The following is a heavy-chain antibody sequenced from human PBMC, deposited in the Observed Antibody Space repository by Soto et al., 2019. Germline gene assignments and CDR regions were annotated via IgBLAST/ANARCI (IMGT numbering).Heavy chain of an antibody. CDR1: GGTFSSYA. CDR3: ARAVEGYSYGGRFDY. CDR2: IIPIFGTA. J-gene: IGHJ4*02. V-gene: IGHV1-69*01. Sequence: QVQLVQSGAEVKKPGSSVKVSCKASGGTFSSYAISWVRQALGQGLAWMGGIIPIFGTANYAQNFQGRVTITADESTSTAYMELSSLRSEDTAVYYCARAVEGYSYGGRFDYWGQGTLVTVSS. D-gene: IGHD5-18*01.